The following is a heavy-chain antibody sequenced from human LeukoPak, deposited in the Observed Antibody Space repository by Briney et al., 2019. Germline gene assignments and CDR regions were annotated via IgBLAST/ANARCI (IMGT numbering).Heavy chain of an antibody. V-gene: IGHV3-21*01. CDR1: GFTFSTYS. D-gene: IGHD2-15*01. J-gene: IGHJ6*02. Sequence: GGSLRLSCAASGFTFSTYSINWVRQAPGKGLEWVSSISSSSSHIYYADSVKGRFTISRDNAKNSLSLQMNSLRAEDTAVYYCARDPRDRAGYCSGGSCYSGYYYGMDVWGQGTTVTVSS. CDR3: ARDPRDRAGYCSGGSCYSGYYYGMDV. CDR2: ISSSSSHI.